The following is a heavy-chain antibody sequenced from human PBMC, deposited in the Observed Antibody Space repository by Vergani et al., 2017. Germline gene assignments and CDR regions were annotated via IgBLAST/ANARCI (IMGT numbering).Heavy chain of an antibody. J-gene: IGHJ4*02. D-gene: IGHD3-16*01. CDR3: ATGLTFGGVDHAN. Sequence: QVQLVQSGAEVKKPGSSVKVSCKASGGTFSSYAISWVRQAPGQGLEWMGGIIPIFGTANYAQKFQGRVTMTEDTSTDTAYMELSSLRSEDTAVYYCATGLTFGGVDHANWGQGTLVTVSS. CDR1: GGTFSSYA. CDR2: IIPIFGTA. V-gene: IGHV1-69*06.